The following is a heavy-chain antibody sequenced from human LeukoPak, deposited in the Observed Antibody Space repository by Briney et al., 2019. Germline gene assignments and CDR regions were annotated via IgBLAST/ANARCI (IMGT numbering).Heavy chain of an antibody. J-gene: IGHJ6*02. CDR3: ARAIAAAGPYYYYGMDV. CDR1: GYTFTSYG. V-gene: IGHV1-18*01. CDR2: ISAYNGNT. D-gene: IGHD6-13*01. Sequence: ASVKVSCKASGYTFTSYGISWVRQAPGQGLEWMGWISAYNGNTNYAQKFQGRVTMTRDTSTSTVYMELSSLRSEDTAVYYCARAIAAAGPYYYYGMDVWGQGTTVTVSS.